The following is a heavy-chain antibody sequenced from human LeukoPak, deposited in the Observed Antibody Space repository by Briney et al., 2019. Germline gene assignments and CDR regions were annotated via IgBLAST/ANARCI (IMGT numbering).Heavy chain of an antibody. Sequence: SETLSLTCTVSGGSISSSSYYWGWIRQPPGKGLEWIGSIYYSRSTYYNPSLKSRVTISVDTSKNQFSLKLSSVTAADTAVYYCARGLGQQLVKYFDYWGQGTLVTVSS. D-gene: IGHD6-13*01. CDR1: GGSISSSSYY. J-gene: IGHJ4*02. CDR3: ARGLGQQLVKYFDY. V-gene: IGHV4-39*07. CDR2: IYYSRST.